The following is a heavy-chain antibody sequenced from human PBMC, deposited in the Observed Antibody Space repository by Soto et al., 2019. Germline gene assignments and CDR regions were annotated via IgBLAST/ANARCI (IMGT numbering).Heavy chain of an antibody. J-gene: IGHJ4*02. CDR2: IIPVFNTS. D-gene: IGHD4-17*01. CDR1: GGALRNSA. CDR3: ARVADSLTTVTYSYVDL. V-gene: IGHV1-69*01. Sequence: QVQLVQSGAEVKKPGSSVKVSCKASGGALRNSAISWVRQAPGQRLEWLGGIIPVFNTSNFAKTLEGRVMFTADESATTAYMELRGLTSEDTALYFCARVADSLTTVTYSYVDLRGQGTLLTVSS.